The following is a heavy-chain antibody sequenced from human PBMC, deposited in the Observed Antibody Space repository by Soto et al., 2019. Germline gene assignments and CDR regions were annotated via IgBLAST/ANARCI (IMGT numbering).Heavy chain of an antibody. CDR3: ASVSSSGYFSYYFDY. V-gene: IGHV4-59*01. D-gene: IGHD3-22*01. Sequence: SAPLSLTCTVSGGSISSYYWSWIRQPPGKGLEWIGYIYYSGSTNYNPSLKSRVTISVDTSKNQFSLKLSSVTAADTAVYYCASVSSSGYFSYYFDYWGQGTLVTVSS. CDR2: IYYSGST. CDR1: GGSISSYY. J-gene: IGHJ4*02.